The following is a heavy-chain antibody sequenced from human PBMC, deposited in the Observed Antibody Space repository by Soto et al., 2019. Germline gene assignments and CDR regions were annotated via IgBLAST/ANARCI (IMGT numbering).Heavy chain of an antibody. V-gene: IGHV3-23*01. Sequence: GGSLRLSCAPPGFTFSSYSMSWVRQAPGKGLEWVSAISGSGGSTYYADSVKGRFTISRDNSKNTLYLQMNSLRAEDTAVYYCAKDSSGAYDSSGYYYYWGQGTLVTVS. J-gene: IGHJ4*02. CDR1: GFTFSSYS. CDR2: ISGSGGST. D-gene: IGHD3-22*01. CDR3: AKDSSGAYDSSGYYYY.